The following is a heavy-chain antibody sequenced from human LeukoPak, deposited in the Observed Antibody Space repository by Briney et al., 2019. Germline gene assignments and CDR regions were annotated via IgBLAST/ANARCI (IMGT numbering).Heavy chain of an antibody. CDR1: GFTFSNYA. CDR2: FKSKTDGGTT. V-gene: IGHV3-15*01. J-gene: IGHJ4*02. Sequence: GGSLRLSCAASGFTFSNYALSWVRQAPGKGLEWVSRFKSKTDGGTTDYAAPVKGRFTISRDDSENTLYLQMNSLKTEDTAVYYCTTEGGWSFYFDYWGQGTLVTVSS. D-gene: IGHD2-15*01. CDR3: TTEGGWSFYFDY.